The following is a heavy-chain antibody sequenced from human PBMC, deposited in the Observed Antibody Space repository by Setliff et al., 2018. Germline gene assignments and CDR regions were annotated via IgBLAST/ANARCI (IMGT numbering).Heavy chain of an antibody. Sequence: PSETLSLTCAVSGYSITSGYYWGWIRQPPGKGLEWIGSIYHSGSTYYNPSLKSRVTISIYTSKNQFSLKLTSVTAADTAVYYCAVRRDSYVDYWGQGTMVTV. CDR2: IYHSGST. CDR1: GYSITSGYY. J-gene: IGHJ4*02. V-gene: IGHV4-38-2*01. CDR3: AVRRDSYVDY. D-gene: IGHD3-16*01.